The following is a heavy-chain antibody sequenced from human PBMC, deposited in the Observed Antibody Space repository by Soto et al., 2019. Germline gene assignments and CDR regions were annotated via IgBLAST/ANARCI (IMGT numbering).Heavy chain of an antibody. J-gene: IGHJ4*02. V-gene: IGHV3-7*05. CDR1: GFTFSSYW. Sequence: EVQLVESGGGLVQPGGSLRLSCAASGFTFSSYWMSWVRQAPGKGLEWVANIKQDGSERYYVDSVKGRFTISRDNAKNSLYLQMNSLRAEDTAVYYCARESWQYYFDYWGQGTLVTVSS. CDR2: IKQDGSER. CDR3: ARESWQYYFDY.